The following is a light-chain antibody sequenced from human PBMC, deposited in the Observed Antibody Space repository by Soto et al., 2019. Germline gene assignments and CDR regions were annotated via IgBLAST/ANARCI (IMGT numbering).Light chain of an antibody. CDR1: QSISPW. CDR2: DAS. J-gene: IGKJ1*01. CDR3: QQYETLSGP. V-gene: IGKV1-5*01. Sequence: QMKKSAAALSATQGDRVTITCRASQSISPWLAWYQQKPGEAPKLLIYDASALPRGVPSRFSGSGSGTKFTLTIASLQPDDFAPYYCQQYETLSGPFGPGTNV.